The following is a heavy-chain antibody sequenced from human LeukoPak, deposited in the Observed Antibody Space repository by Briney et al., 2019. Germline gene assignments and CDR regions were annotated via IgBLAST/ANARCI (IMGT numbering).Heavy chain of an antibody. CDR1: GYTFTSYY. CDR2: INPSGGST. J-gene: IGHJ6*04. CDR3: ARRGCSGGSCSLLGYYYYGMDV. D-gene: IGHD2-15*01. Sequence: GASVTVSCKASGYTFTSYYMHWVRQAPGQGLEWMGIINPSGGSTSYAQKFQGRVTMTRDTSTSTVYMELSSLRSEDTAVYYCARRGCSGGSCSLLGYYYYGMDVRGKGTTVTVSS. V-gene: IGHV1-46*01.